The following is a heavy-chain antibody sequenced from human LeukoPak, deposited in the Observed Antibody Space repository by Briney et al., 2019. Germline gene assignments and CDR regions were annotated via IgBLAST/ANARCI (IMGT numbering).Heavy chain of an antibody. D-gene: IGHD3-22*01. V-gene: IGHV3-30*18. Sequence: SGGSLRLSCAASGFTFSSYGMHWVRQAPGKGLEWVAVISYDGSNKYYADSVKGRFTISRDNSKNTLYLQMNSLRAEDTAVYYCAKPYYYDSSGYKYYFDYWGQGTLVTASS. CDR1: GFTFSSYG. CDR3: AKPYYYDSSGYKYYFDY. J-gene: IGHJ4*02. CDR2: ISYDGSNK.